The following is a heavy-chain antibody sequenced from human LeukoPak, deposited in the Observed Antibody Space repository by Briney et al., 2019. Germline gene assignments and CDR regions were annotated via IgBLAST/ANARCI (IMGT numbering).Heavy chain of an antibody. CDR2: ISSGSSYI. Sequence: GGSLRLSCAASGFTFSSYSMNWVRQAPGKGLAWVSSISSGSSYIYYADSVKGRFTISTENAKNSLYLQMNSLRAEDTAVYYRASDSSGWYQYFQHWGQGTLVTVSS. CDR1: GFTFSSYS. D-gene: IGHD6-19*01. CDR3: ASDSSGWYQYFQH. V-gene: IGHV3-21*01. J-gene: IGHJ1*01.